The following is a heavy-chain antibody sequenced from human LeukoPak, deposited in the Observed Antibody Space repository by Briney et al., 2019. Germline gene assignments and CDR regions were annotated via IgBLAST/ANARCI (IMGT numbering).Heavy chain of an antibody. CDR2: INHSGST. J-gene: IGHJ4*02. CDR3: ARVENGGATCY. CDR1: GGSFSGYY. V-gene: IGHV4-34*01. D-gene: IGHD1-26*01. Sequence: SEALSLTCAVYGGSFSGYYWSWIRQPPGKGLEWIGEINHSGSTNYNPSLKSRVTISVDTSKNQPSLKLSSVTAADTAVYYCARVENGGATCYGGQGPLVTVSS.